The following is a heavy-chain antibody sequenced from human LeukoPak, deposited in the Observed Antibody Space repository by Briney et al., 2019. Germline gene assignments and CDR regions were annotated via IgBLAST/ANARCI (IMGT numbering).Heavy chain of an antibody. D-gene: IGHD2-15*01. CDR1: GFTFSSYA. CDR3: AKSYCSSGSCKRRSFDY. CDR2: ISGSGGST. J-gene: IGHJ4*02. Sequence: GGSLRLSCAASGFTFSSYAMSWVRQAPGKGLEWVSAISGSGGSTYYADSVKGRFTISRDNSKNTLYLQMNSLRVEDTAVYYCAKSYCSSGSCKRRSFDYWGQGTLVTVSS. V-gene: IGHV3-23*01.